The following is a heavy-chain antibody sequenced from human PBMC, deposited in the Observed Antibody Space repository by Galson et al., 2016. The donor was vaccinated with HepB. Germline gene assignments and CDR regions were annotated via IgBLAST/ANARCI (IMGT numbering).Heavy chain of an antibody. Sequence: SETLSLTCTVSGGSISSYYWSWIRQPPGKGLEWIGYIYYSGTTNYNPSLKSRVTISVDTFKNQFSLKLASVTAADTAVYYCARHLGVFYYGMDVWGQGTTVTVSS. CDR3: ARHLGVFYYGMDV. CDR2: IYYSGTT. CDR1: GGSISSYY. J-gene: IGHJ6*02. V-gene: IGHV4-59*08.